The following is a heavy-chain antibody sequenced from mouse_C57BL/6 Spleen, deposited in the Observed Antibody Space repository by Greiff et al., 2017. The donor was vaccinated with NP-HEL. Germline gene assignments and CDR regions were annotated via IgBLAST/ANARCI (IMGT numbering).Heavy chain of an antibody. CDR3: AREGYSNYGAY. V-gene: IGHV5-17*01. CDR2: ISSGSSTI. J-gene: IGHJ3*01. Sequence: EVQGVESGGGLVKPGGSLKLSCAASGFTFSDYGMHWVRQAPEKGLEWVAYISSGSSTIYYADTVKGRFTISRDNAKNTLFLQMTSLRSEDTAMYYCAREGYSNYGAYWGQGTLVTVSA. CDR1: GFTFSDYG. D-gene: IGHD2-5*01.